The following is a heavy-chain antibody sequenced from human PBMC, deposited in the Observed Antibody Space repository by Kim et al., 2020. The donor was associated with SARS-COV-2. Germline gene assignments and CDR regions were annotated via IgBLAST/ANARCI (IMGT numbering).Heavy chain of an antibody. D-gene: IGHD3-10*01. J-gene: IGHJ6*02. CDR2: ISYDGSNK. CDR3: ARDPRSRLRGLTYSYYGMDV. V-gene: IGHV3-30-3*01. Sequence: GGSLRLSCAASGFTFSSCAIHWVRQAPGKGLEWVAVISYDGSNKNYADSVKGRFTISRDNSKNTLYLQMNSLRAEDTALYYCARDPRSRLRGLTYSYYGMDVWGPGTTVTVSS. CDR1: GFTFSSCA.